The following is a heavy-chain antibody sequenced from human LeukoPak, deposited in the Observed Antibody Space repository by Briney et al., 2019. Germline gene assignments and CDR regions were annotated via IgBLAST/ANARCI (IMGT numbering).Heavy chain of an antibody. D-gene: IGHD4-17*01. Sequence: PGGSLRLSCAASGFTFSSYAMSWVRQAPGKGLEGVSAISGSGGSTYYADSVKGRFTISRDNSKNTLYLQMNSLRAEDTAVYYCAEDLDYGDYGDYWGQGTLVTVSS. CDR2: ISGSGGST. CDR1: GFTFSSYA. CDR3: AEDLDYGDYGDY. J-gene: IGHJ4*02. V-gene: IGHV3-23*01.